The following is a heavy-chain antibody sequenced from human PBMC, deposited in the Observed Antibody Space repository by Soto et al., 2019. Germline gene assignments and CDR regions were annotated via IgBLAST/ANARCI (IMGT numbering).Heavy chain of an antibody. CDR1: GFTFSDHG. V-gene: IGHV3-30*18. D-gene: IGHD6-13*01. J-gene: IGHJ3*02. CDR2: ISYEGSNK. CDR3: SKGWTVYSSGWFAFDI. Sequence: QVQLVESGGGVVQPGRSLRLSCAASGFTFSDHGMHWVRQAPGKGLEWVTAISYEGSNKYYADSVKGRFTISRDNSKNTVYLHMNSLRVEDAAVYYCSKGWTVYSSGWFAFDIWGQGTMVTVSS.